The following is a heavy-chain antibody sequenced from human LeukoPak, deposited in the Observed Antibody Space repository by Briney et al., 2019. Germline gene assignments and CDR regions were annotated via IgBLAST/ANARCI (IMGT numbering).Heavy chain of an antibody. D-gene: IGHD5-24*01. CDR1: GGSINSYY. J-gene: IGHJ4*02. CDR2: IYYSGST. CDR3: ARSLNTIYFAY. Sequence: PSETLSLTCTVSGGSINSYYWSWIRQPPGKGLEWIGYIYYSGSTNYNPSLKSRVTISVDTSKNQFSLKLSSVTAADTAVYYCARSLNTIYFAYWGQGTLVTVSS. V-gene: IGHV4-59*08.